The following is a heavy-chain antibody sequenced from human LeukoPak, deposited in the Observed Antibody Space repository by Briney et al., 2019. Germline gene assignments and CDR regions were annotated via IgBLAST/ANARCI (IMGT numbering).Heavy chain of an antibody. Sequence: ASVTVSCKASGYTFTGYYMHWLRQAPGQGLEWMGRINPNSGDTKFAQKFQGRVTMSRDTSLSTAYMELSRLTSDDTAVYFCATHINWNYAGILDYWGQGALVTVSS. D-gene: IGHD1-7*01. CDR1: GYTFTGYY. CDR3: ATHINWNYAGILDY. J-gene: IGHJ4*02. V-gene: IGHV1-2*06. CDR2: INPNSGDT.